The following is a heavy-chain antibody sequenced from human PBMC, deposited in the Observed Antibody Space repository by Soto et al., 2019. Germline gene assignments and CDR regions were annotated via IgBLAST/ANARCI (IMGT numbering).Heavy chain of an antibody. V-gene: IGHV4-59*01. D-gene: IGHD5-12*01. CDR1: GVTISTYY. CDR2: NYHSGTT. Sequence: PSETLSLTCAVSGVTISTYYWSWIRQPPGKGLEWIGYNYHSGTTNYNPSLKSRVTISVDTSKNQFSLRLTCVTAADTAIYYRVREAYIGYGHAIDHWGQGTLVTVSS. J-gene: IGHJ4*02. CDR3: VREAYIGYGHAIDH.